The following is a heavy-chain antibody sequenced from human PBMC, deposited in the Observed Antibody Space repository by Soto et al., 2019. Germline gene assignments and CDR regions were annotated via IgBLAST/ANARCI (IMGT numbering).Heavy chain of an antibody. CDR1: GYTFTSYG. CDR2: ISAYNGNT. CDR3: ATDRGYRSSWYDYYYGMDV. D-gene: IGHD6-13*01. Sequence: GASVKVSFKASGYTFTSYGISWVRQAPGQGLEWMGWISAYNGNTNYAQKLQGRVTMTTDTSTSTAYMELRSLRSDDTAVYYCATDRGYRSSWYDYYYGMDVWGQGTTVTVSS. J-gene: IGHJ6*02. V-gene: IGHV1-18*01.